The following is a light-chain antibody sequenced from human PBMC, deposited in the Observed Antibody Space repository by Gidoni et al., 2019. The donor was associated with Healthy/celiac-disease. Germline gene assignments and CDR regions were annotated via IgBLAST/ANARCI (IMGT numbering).Light chain of an antibody. CDR1: QSVSSSY. CDR2: GAS. Sequence: EIVLTQSPGTLSLSPGERATLSCSASQSVSSSYLAWYQQKPGQAPRLLIYGASSRATGIPDRFSGSGSGTDFTLTISRLEPEDFAVYYCQQYCSSPPWTFGQGTKVEIK. CDR3: QQYCSSPPWT. V-gene: IGKV3-20*01. J-gene: IGKJ1*01.